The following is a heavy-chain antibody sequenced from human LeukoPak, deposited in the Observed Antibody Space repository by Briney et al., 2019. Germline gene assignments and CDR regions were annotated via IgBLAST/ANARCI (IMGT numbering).Heavy chain of an antibody. CDR2: IKQDGSDK. J-gene: IGHJ4*02. CDR1: GFTFSNAW. Sequence: GGSLRLSCAASGFTFSNAWMTWVRQAPGKGLEWVGNIKQDGSDKNYMDSVKGRFTISRDNSKNTLYLQMNSLRAEDTAVYYCARGEWPPPDYWGQGTLVTVSS. D-gene: IGHD3-3*01. V-gene: IGHV3-7*01. CDR3: ARGEWPPPDY.